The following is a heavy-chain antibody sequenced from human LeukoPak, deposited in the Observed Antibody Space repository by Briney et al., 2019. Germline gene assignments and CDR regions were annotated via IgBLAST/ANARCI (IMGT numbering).Heavy chain of an antibody. CDR3: AKVSDMVRGVTVDY. D-gene: IGHD3-10*01. CDR2: ISGSGGST. V-gene: IGHV3-23*01. Sequence: GGSLRLSRAASGFTFSSYAMSWVRQAPGKGLEWVSAISGSGGSTYYADSVKGRFTISRDNSKNTLYLQMNSLRAEDTAVYYCAKVSDMVRGVTVDYWGQGTLVTVSS. CDR1: GFTFSSYA. J-gene: IGHJ4*02.